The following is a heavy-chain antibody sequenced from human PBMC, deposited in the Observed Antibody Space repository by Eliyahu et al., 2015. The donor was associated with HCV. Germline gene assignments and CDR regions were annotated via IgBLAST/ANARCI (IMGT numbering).Heavy chain of an antibody. D-gene: IGHD3-16*02. CDR3: ARGGRYDWGSYRYSFLDH. J-gene: IGHJ4*02. CDR2: INPNNGDT. V-gene: IGHV1-2*02. CDR1: GYTFTGYY. Sequence: QVQLVQSGAEVQKPGASVKLSXKASGYTFTGYYLHWVRQAPGQGLGWMGWINPNNGDTNYAQKFKGRVTMTRDTSISTTYMELSSLRFDDRAVYYCARGGRYDWGSYRYSFLDHWGQGTLVTVSS.